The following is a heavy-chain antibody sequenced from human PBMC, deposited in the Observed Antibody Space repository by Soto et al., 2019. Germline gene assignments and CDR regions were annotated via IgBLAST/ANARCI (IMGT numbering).Heavy chain of an antibody. Sequence: SVKVSCKASGGTFSSYAISWVRQAPGQGLEWMGGIIPIFGTANYAQKFQGRVTITADESTSTAYMELSSLRSEDTAVYYCARRENYGSGSYYNSWSHWFDPWGQGTLVTVSS. D-gene: IGHD3-10*01. CDR1: GGTFSSYA. CDR2: IIPIFGTA. J-gene: IGHJ5*02. V-gene: IGHV1-69*13. CDR3: ARRENYGSGSYYNSWSHWFDP.